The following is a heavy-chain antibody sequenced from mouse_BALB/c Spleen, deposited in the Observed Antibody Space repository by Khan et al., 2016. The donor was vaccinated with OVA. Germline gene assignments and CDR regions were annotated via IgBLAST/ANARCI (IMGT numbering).Heavy chain of an antibody. V-gene: IGHV3-2*02. J-gene: IGHJ2*01. CDR1: GYSITSDSA. Sequence: EVQLQESGPGLVRPSQSLSLTCTVTGYSITSDSAWNWIRQFPENKLEWLGSLSYSGRPSTTPSLKSRISITRDTSKNQFFLQLNSVTTEDTATYYCARSVTITTVVATDFDYWGQGTTLTASS. CDR2: LSYSGRP. D-gene: IGHD1-1*01. CDR3: ARSVTITTVVATDFDY.